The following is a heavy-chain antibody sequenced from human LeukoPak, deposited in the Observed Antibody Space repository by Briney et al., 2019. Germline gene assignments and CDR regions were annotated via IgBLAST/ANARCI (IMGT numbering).Heavy chain of an antibody. Sequence: SETLSLTCTVSGGSISSYYWSWIRQPPGKGLEWIGYIYYSGSTNYNPSLKSRVTISVDTSKNQFSLKLSSVTAADTAVYYCARGDVYYDFWSGYPTFGYWGQGTLVTVSS. CDR3: ARGDVYYDFWSGYPTFGY. CDR2: IYYSGST. CDR1: GGSISSYY. V-gene: IGHV4-59*01. D-gene: IGHD3-3*01. J-gene: IGHJ4*02.